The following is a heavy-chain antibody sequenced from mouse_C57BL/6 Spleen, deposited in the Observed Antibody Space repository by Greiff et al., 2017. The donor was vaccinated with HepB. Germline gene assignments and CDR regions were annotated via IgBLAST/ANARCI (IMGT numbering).Heavy chain of an antibody. CDR2: IYPGNGDT. Sequence: LQQSGAELVRPGASVKMSCKASGYTFTSYNMHWVKQTPRQGLEWIGAIYPGNGDTSYNQKFKGKATLTVDKSSSTAYMQLSSLTSEDSAVYFCAKGDYGSSYPLFAYWGQGTLVTVSA. D-gene: IGHD1-1*01. V-gene: IGHV1-12*01. J-gene: IGHJ3*01. CDR3: AKGDYGSSYPLFAY. CDR1: GYTFTSYN.